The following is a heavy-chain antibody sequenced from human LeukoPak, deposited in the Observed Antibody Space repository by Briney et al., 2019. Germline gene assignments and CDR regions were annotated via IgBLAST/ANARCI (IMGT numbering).Heavy chain of an antibody. CDR2: ISSNGGST. D-gene: IGHD2-8*01. CDR1: GFTFSSYA. V-gene: IGHV3-64*01. CDR3: AKEGSPYDDAFDI. J-gene: IGHJ3*02. Sequence: GGSLRLSCAASGFTFSSYAMHWVRQAPGKGLEYVSAISSNGGSTYYANSVKGRFTISRDNSKNTLYLQMGSLRAEDTAVYYCAKEGSPYDDAFDIWGQGTMVTVSS.